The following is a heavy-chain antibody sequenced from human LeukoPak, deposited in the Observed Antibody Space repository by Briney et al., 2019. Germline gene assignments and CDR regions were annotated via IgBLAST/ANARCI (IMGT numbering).Heavy chain of an antibody. CDR3: ARVLDYYGSGTRDFDY. J-gene: IGHJ4*02. CDR2: MYHSGTT. D-gene: IGHD3-10*01. CDR1: GYSISSGYY. V-gene: IGHV4-38-2*02. Sequence: PSETLSLTCTVSGYSISSGYYWGWIRQPPGQGLEWIGSMYHSGTTSYNPSLKSRVTMSVDTSKNQFSLELSSVTAADTAVYYCARVLDYYGSGTRDFDYWGQGTLVTVSS.